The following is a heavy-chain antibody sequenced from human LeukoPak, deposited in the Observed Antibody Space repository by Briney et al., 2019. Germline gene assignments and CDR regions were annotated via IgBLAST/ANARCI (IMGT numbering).Heavy chain of an antibody. J-gene: IGHJ3*02. CDR2: IKQDGSEK. Sequence: GGSLRLSCAASGFTFSSYWMSWVRQAPGKGLEWVANIKQDGSEKYYVDSVKGRFTISRDNAKNSLYLQMNGLRAEDTAVYYCARDLAGPPQEAFDIWGQGTMVTVSS. CDR3: ARDLAGPPQEAFDI. CDR1: GFTFSSYW. V-gene: IGHV3-7*01.